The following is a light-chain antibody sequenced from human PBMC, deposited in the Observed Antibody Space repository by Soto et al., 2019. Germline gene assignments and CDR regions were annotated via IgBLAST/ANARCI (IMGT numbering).Light chain of an antibody. Sequence: IVLTQSPVTLSLSPGERATLSCRASHSLSRSDLAWYQQKPGQPPRLLIFGASIRATGIPDRFSGSGSGTAFTLSISRLESEDFAVYYCQQYLNSPFTFGPGTKV. CDR2: GAS. CDR1: HSLSRSD. J-gene: IGKJ3*01. V-gene: IGKV3-20*01. CDR3: QQYLNSPFT.